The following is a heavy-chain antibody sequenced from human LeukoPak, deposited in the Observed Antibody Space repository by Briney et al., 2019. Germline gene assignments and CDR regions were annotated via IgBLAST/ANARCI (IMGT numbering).Heavy chain of an antibody. J-gene: IGHJ5*02. D-gene: IGHD2-8*01. CDR3: ARVRSGCTNGVCSNWFDP. CDR1: GGSFSGYY. Sequence: SETLSLTCAVYGGSFSGYYWSWIRQPPGKGLEWIGEINHSGSTNYNPSLKSRVTISVDTSKNQFSLKLSSVTAADTAVYYCARVRSGCTNGVCSNWFDPWGQGTLVTVSS. V-gene: IGHV4-34*01. CDR2: INHSGST.